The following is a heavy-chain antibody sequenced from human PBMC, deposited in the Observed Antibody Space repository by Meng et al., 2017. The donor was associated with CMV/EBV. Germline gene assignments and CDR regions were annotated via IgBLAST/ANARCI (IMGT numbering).Heavy chain of an antibody. CDR2: IYWDDDK. Sequence: HTTYNRAVHSLLNPRQTRPPPVPFSAFSLIPRDVGGGRIRQPPGKALECLALIYWDDDKRYSPSLKSRLTITKDTSKNQVVLTMTNMDPVDTATYYCAHRHGGGDCYPLNYFDYWGQGTLVTVSS. J-gene: IGHJ4*02. V-gene: IGHV2-5*02. D-gene: IGHD2-21*02. CDR1: AFSLIPRDVG. CDR3: AHRHGGGDCYPLNYFDY.